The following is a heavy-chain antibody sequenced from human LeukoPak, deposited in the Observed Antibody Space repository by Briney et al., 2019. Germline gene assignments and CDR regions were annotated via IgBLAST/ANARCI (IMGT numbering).Heavy chain of an antibody. D-gene: IGHD2-2*01. CDR3: ARDVGFVVVPAVFDS. CDR2: INSASATF. J-gene: IGHJ4*02. CDR1: GFVFSSFA. V-gene: IGHV3-48*01. Sequence: GGSLRLSCAASGFVFSSFAMNWVRQAPGKGLEWISYINSASATFYYADSVKGRFIISRDNAKNLLFLQMNNLRAEDSAMYYCARDVGFVVVPAVFDSWGQGTLVTVSS.